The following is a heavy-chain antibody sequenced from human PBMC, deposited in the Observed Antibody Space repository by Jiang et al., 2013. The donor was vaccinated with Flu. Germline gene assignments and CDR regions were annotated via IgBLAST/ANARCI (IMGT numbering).Heavy chain of an antibody. CDR3: ARERLTCTNGVCYRTLFGMDV. CDR1: GYTFTSYA. CDR2: INTNTGNP. Sequence: ELKKPGASVKVSCKASGYTFTSYAMNWVRQAPGQGLEWMGWINTNTGNPTYAQGFTGRFVFSLDTSVSTAYLQICSLKAEDTAVYYCARERLTCTNGVCYRTLFGMDVWGQGTTVTVSS. J-gene: IGHJ6*02. V-gene: IGHV7-4-1*01. D-gene: IGHD2-8*01.